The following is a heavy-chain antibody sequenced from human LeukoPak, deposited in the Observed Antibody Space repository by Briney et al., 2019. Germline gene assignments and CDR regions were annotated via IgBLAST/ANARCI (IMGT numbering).Heavy chain of an antibody. J-gene: IGHJ4*02. CDR1: GFTFDDYA. D-gene: IGHD5-24*01. CDR3: AKDSGALETPLDY. V-gene: IGHV3-9*01. Sequence: PGGSLRLSCAASGFTFDDYAMHWGRHAPGKGLEWGSGISWNSGSIGYADSVKGRFTISRDNARNSLYLQMNSLRAEDTAFYYCAKDSGALETPLDYWGRGTLVTVSS. CDR2: ISWNSGSI.